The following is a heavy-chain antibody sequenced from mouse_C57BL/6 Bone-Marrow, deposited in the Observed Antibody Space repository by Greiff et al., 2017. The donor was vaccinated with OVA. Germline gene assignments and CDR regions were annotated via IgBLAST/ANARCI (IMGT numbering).Heavy chain of an antibody. Sequence: QVQLKESGAELARPGASVKLSCKASGYTFTSYGISWVKQRTGQGLEWIGEIYPRSGNTYYNEKFKGKATLTADKSSSTAYMELRSLTSEDSAVYFCARSEGMIRDWFAYWGQGTLVTVSA. CDR2: IYPRSGNT. CDR1: GYTFTSYG. V-gene: IGHV1-81*01. D-gene: IGHD2-4*01. J-gene: IGHJ3*01. CDR3: ARSEGMIRDWFAY.